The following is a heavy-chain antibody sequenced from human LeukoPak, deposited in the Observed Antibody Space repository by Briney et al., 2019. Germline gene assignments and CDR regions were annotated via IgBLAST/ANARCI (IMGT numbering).Heavy chain of an antibody. V-gene: IGHV4-39*01. CDR1: GGSISSSSYY. J-gene: IGHJ4*02. Sequence: PSETLSLTCTVSGGSISSSSYYWGWIRQPPGKGLEWIGSIYYSGSTYYNPSLKSRVTISVDTSKNQFSLKLSSVTAADTAVHYCARRGYSNYFGVFDYWGQGTLVTVSS. CDR3: ARRGYSNYFGVFDY. D-gene: IGHD4-11*01. CDR2: IYYSGST.